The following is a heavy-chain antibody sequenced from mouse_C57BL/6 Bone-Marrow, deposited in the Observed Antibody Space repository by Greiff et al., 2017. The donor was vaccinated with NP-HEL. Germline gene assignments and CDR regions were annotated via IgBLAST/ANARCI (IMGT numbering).Heavy chain of an antibody. V-gene: IGHV1-81*01. Sequence: QVQLQQSGAELARPGASVKLSCKASGYTFTSYGISWVKQRTGQGLEWIGEIYPRSGNTYYNEKFKGKATLTADKSSSTAYMELRSLTSEDSAVYFCARTGGYYAMDYWGQGTSVTVSS. CDR3: ARTGGYYAMDY. CDR2: IYPRSGNT. J-gene: IGHJ4*01. CDR1: GYTFTSYG.